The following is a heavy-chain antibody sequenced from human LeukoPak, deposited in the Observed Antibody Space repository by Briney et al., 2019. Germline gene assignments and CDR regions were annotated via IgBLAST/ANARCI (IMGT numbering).Heavy chain of an antibody. V-gene: IGHV4-39*01. Sequence: SETLSLTCTVSGGSISISSYYWGWIRQPPGKGLEWIASIYYSGSTYYNPSLKSRVTISVDTSKNQFSLKLSSVTAADTAVYYCARQLNDAFDIWGQGTMVTVSS. CDR1: GGSISISSYY. CDR3: ARQLNDAFDI. J-gene: IGHJ3*02. CDR2: IYYSGST.